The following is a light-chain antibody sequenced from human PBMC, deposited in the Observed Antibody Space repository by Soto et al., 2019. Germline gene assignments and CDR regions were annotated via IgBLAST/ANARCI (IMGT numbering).Light chain of an antibody. V-gene: IGLV2-14*01. CDR3: SSYTSSSTYV. Sequence: QSALTQPASVSGSPGQSITISCTGTSSDVGGYNYVSWYQQHPGKAPKLMIYDGSNRPSGVSNRFSGSKSGNTASLTISGLQAEDEADYYCSSYTSSSTYVFGTGTKVT. J-gene: IGLJ1*01. CDR1: SSDVGGYNY. CDR2: DGS.